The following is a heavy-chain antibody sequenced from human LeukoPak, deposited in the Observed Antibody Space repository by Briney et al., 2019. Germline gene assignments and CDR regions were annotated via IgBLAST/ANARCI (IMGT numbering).Heavy chain of an antibody. V-gene: IGHV3-21*01. CDR1: GFTFSSYS. CDR2: ISSSSSYI. Sequence: PGGSLRLSCAASGFTFSSYSRNWVRQAPGKGLEWVSPISSSSSYIYYADSVKGRFTISRDNAKNSLYLQMNSLRAEDTAVYYCARDPTYIASWSGTTIEPDHWGQGTLVTVSS. J-gene: IGHJ5*02. D-gene: IGHD1-7*01. CDR3: ARDPTYIASWSGTTIEPDH.